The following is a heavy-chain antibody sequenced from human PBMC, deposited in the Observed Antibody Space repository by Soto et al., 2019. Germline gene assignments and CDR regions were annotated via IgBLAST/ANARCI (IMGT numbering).Heavy chain of an antibody. J-gene: IGHJ4*02. CDR1: GFTFSNYD. CDR2: ISGGGRI. V-gene: IGHV3-23*01. Sequence: EVQLLESGGGLVQPGGSLRLSCAASGFTFSNYDMSWVRQAPGKGLEWVSTISGGGRIYYADSVKGRFTISRDNSKTTLYMQMNSLRAEDTAVYYCAKRPASLVCFDYWGQGTLVTVSS. D-gene: IGHD2-2*01. CDR3: AKRPASLVCFDY.